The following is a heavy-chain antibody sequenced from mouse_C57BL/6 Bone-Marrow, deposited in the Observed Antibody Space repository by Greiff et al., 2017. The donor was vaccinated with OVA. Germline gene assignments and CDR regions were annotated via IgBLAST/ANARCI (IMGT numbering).Heavy chain of an antibody. V-gene: IGHV1-9*01. D-gene: IGHD2-3*01. CDR2: ILPGSGST. CDR1: GYTFTGYW. CDR3: ARRAVYDGYYSWFAY. J-gene: IGHJ3*01. Sequence: QVQLQQSGAELMKPGASVKLSCKATGYTFTGYWIEWVKQRPGHGLEWIGEILPGSGSTNYNEKFKGKATFTADTSSNTAYMQLSSLTTEDSAIYYCARRAVYDGYYSWFAYWGQGTLVTVSA.